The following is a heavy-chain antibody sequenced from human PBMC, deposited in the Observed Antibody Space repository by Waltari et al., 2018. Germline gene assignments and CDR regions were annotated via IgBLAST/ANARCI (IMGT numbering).Heavy chain of an antibody. Sequence: QVQLVESGGGVVQPGRSLRRSCAASGFPFSSYGMHWVRQAPGKGLEWVAVIWYDGSNKYYADSGKGRFTISRDNSKNTLYLQMNSLRAEDTAVYYCARDLYCSGGSCYSGWFDPWGQGTLVTVSS. J-gene: IGHJ5*02. CDR3: ARDLYCSGGSCYSGWFDP. CDR2: IWYDGSNK. D-gene: IGHD2-15*01. CDR1: GFPFSSYG. V-gene: IGHV3-33*01.